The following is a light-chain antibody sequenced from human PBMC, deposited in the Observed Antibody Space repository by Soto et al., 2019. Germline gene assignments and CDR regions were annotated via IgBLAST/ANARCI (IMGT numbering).Light chain of an antibody. CDR2: DAS. Sequence: DIQMTQSPSTLPASVGDRVTITCRASQSISNWLAWYQQKPGKAPKFLIYDASNLESGVPSRFSGSGSGTEFTLTISRLEPEDFAVYYCQQYGRTFGQGTKVDIK. CDR1: QSISNW. V-gene: IGKV1-5*01. J-gene: IGKJ1*01. CDR3: QQYGRT.